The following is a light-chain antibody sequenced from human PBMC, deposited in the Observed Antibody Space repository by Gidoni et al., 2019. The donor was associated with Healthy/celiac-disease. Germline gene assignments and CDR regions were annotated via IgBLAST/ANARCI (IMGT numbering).Light chain of an antibody. V-gene: IGKV1-5*03. Sequence: DIQMTQSPSTLSASVGDRVTITCRASQSISSWLAWYQQKPGKAPKLLIYKASSLESGVPSRCSGSGSGSEFTLTISSLQPDDFATYYCQQYNSYLYTFXQXTKLEIK. CDR2: KAS. CDR3: QQYNSYLYT. CDR1: QSISSW. J-gene: IGKJ2*01.